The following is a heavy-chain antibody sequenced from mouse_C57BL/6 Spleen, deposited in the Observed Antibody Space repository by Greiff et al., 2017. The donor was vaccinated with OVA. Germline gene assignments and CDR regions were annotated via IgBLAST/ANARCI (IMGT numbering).Heavy chain of an antibody. V-gene: IGHV5-15*01. CDR2: ISNLAYSI. CDR1: GFTFSDYG. Sequence: DVKLVESGGGLVQPGGSLKLSCAASGFTFSDYGMAWVRQAPRKGPEWVAFISNLAYSIYYAATVTGRFTISRENAKNTLYLEMSSLRSEDTAMYYCARQRAYYSNYVGAMDYWGQGTSVTVSS. CDR3: ARQRAYYSNYVGAMDY. D-gene: IGHD2-5*01. J-gene: IGHJ4*01.